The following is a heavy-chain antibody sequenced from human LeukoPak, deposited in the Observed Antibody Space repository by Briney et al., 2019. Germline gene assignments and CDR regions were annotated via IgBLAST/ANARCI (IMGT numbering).Heavy chain of an antibody. D-gene: IGHD5-18*01. J-gene: IGHJ4*02. CDR3: ARGQKYRNGYTVTELGSGYFAY. Sequence: SETLSLTCAVSGGSISSSYYWNWIRQTPGKGLEWIGYIYYSGRTNYNPSLKSRVTISVDTSKNQFSLTLSSVTTADTAVYYCARGQKYRNGYTVTELGSGYFAYWGQGTLVTVSS. V-gene: IGHV4-61*01. CDR1: GGSISSSYY. CDR2: IYYSGRT.